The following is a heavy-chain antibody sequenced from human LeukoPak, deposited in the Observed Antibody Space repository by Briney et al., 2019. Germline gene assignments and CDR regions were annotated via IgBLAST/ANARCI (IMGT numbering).Heavy chain of an antibody. D-gene: IGHD1-26*01. J-gene: IGHJ4*02. V-gene: IGHV4-31*03. CDR2: IYYSGST. Sequence: SSQTLSLTCTVSGGSISSGAYYWSWIRQHPGKGLEWIGYIYYSGSTYYSPSLKSRVTISVDTSKNQFSLKLSSVTAADTAVYYCARRSGGSYYFGSPVDYFDYWGQGTLVTVSS. CDR1: GGSISSGAYY. CDR3: ARRSGGSYYFGSPVDYFDY.